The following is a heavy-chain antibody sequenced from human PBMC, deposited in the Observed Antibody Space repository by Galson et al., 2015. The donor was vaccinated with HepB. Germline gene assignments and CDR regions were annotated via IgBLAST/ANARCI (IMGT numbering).Heavy chain of an antibody. CDR2: ISGSGGST. J-gene: IGHJ4*02. CDR1: GFTFSNYA. Sequence: SLRLSCAASGFTFSNYAMNLVRQAPGKGLEWVSTISGSGGSTYYADSVKGRFTISRDNSKNTLYLQMNSLRAEDTAVYFCASGSGWYYYWGQGTLVTVSS. CDR3: ASGSGWYYY. V-gene: IGHV3-23*01. D-gene: IGHD6-19*01.